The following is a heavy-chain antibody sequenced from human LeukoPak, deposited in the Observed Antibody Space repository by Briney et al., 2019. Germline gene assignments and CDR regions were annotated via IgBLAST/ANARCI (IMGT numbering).Heavy chain of an antibody. CDR1: GGSISSYY. CDR2: IYYSGST. CDR3: ARSSSGWYKIDY. Sequence: SETLSLTCTVSGGSISSYYWSWIRQPPGKGLEWNGYIYYSGSTNYNPSLKSRVTISVDTSKNQFSLKLSSVTAADTAVYYCARSSSGWYKIDYWGQGTLVTVSS. V-gene: IGHV4-59*01. D-gene: IGHD6-19*01. J-gene: IGHJ4*02.